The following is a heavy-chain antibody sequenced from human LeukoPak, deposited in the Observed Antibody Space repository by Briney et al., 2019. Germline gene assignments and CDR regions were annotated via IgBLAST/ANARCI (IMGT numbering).Heavy chain of an antibody. Sequence: PSETLSLTCAVYGGSFSGYYWSWIRQPPGKGLEGSGEINHSGSTNYNPSLRSLVTISVDTSKNQFSLKLSSVTAAATAVYYCARKGLPLAYDYVWGSYRSYYFDYWGQGTLVTVSS. CDR1: GGSFSGYY. CDR2: INHSGST. J-gene: IGHJ4*02. V-gene: IGHV4-34*01. CDR3: ARKGLPLAYDYVWGSYRSYYFDY. D-gene: IGHD3-16*02.